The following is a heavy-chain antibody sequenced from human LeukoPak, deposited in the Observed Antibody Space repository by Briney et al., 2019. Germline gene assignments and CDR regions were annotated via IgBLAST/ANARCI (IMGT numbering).Heavy chain of an antibody. CDR2: ISGSGGDT. D-gene: IGHD6-13*01. V-gene: IGHV3-23*01. CDR1: GFTFNSYA. CDR3: AKEGAGIAGTGYFDY. Sequence: GGSLRLSCAASGFTFNSYAMSWVRQAPGEGLEWVSGISGSGGDTYYTGSVKGRFTISRDNSKNTVSLQMNSLRAEDTAVYYCAKEGAGIAGTGYFDYWGQGTLVTVSS. J-gene: IGHJ4*02.